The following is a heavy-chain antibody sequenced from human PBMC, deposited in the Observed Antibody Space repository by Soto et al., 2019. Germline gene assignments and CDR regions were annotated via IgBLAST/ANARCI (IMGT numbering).Heavy chain of an antibody. D-gene: IGHD5-12*01. CDR3: AKGGGYDTYYYYGMDV. V-gene: IGHV3-30*18. CDR1: GFTFSNYC. Sequence: PGGSLRLSGAVSGFTFSNYCMNWVRQAPGKGLECVEAISYDGSNNYYVDSVKGRFTISRDKSKNTLYLQMNSLRAEDTAVYYCAKGGGYDTYYYYGMDVWRRATTVNVS. J-gene: IGHJ6*02. CDR2: ISYDGSNN.